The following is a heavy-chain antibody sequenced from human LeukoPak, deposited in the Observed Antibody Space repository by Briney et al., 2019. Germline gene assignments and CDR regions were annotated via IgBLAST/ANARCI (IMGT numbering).Heavy chain of an antibody. Sequence: GGSLRLSCAASGFTFSGYEMNWVRQAPGRGLEGVSYINSSGSTIYYADSVKGRFTISRDNAKNSLYLQMNSLRAEDTAVYYCARGSGYCSRSSCKRSIYYYGMDVWGQGTTVTVSS. CDR3: ARGSGYCSRSSCKRSIYYYGMDV. CDR1: GFTFSGYE. V-gene: IGHV3-48*03. J-gene: IGHJ6*02. CDR2: INSSGSTI. D-gene: IGHD2-2*01.